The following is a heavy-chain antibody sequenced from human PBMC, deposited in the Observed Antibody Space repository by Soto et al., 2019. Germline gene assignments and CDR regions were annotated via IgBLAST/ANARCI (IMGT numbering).Heavy chain of an antibody. CDR2: IIPIFGTA. CDR3: ASQGGVHYYYYGRDV. J-gene: IGHJ6*02. CDR1: GGTFSSYA. Sequence: QVQLVQSGAEVRKPGSSVKVSCKASGGTFSSYAISWVRQPPGQGLEWMGGIIPIFGTANYEQKYQGRVTITADETTSTAYMEQSSLRSEDPAVYYCASQGGVHYYYYGRDVWGQGTTVTVSS. D-gene: IGHD3-16*01. V-gene: IGHV1-69*01.